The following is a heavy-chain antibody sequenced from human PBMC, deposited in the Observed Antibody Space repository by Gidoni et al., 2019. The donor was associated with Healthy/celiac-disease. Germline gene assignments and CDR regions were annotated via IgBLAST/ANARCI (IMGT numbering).Heavy chain of an antibody. Sequence: QVQLVQSGAEVKKPGASVKVSCKASGYTFTSYAMHWVRQAPGQRLEWMGWINAGNGNTKYSQKFQGRVTITRDTSASTAYMELSSLRSEDTAVYYCARGDSPGYSSGWNYFDYWGQGTLVTVSS. D-gene: IGHD6-19*01. CDR3: ARGDSPGYSSGWNYFDY. CDR1: GYTFTSYA. V-gene: IGHV1-3*01. J-gene: IGHJ4*02. CDR2: INAGNGNT.